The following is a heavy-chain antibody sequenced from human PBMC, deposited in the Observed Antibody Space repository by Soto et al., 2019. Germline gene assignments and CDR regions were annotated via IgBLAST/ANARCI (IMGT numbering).Heavy chain of an antibody. V-gene: IGHV3-48*03. CDR1: GFTFSSYE. D-gene: IGHD3-10*01. Sequence: GGSLRLSCAASGFTFSSYEMNWVRQAPGKGLEWVSYISSSGSTIYYADSVKGRFTISRDNAKNSLYLQMNSLRAEDTAVYYCARESGTYYYYYGMDVWGQGTTVTVSS. CDR3: ARESGTYYYYYGMDV. CDR2: ISSSGSTI. J-gene: IGHJ6*02.